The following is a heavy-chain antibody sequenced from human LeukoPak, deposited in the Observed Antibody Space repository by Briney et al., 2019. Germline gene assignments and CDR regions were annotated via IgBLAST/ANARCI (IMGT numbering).Heavy chain of an antibody. J-gene: IGHJ4*02. CDR3: ARSRGYSYGYGDY. V-gene: IGHV3-30*04. Sequence: GGYLSLYGAASRFTFSSFAMLWVRQAPGQGLVWMAVLSYGGSNKYYADYVKGRFTITRDNSKNTLYLQMNSLGAEDTAVYYGARSRGYSYGYGDYWGQGTLVTVSS. D-gene: IGHD5-18*01. CDR1: RFTFSSFA. CDR2: LSYGGSNK.